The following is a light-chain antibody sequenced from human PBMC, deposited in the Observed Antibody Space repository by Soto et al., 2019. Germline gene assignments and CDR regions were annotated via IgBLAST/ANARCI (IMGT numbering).Light chain of an antibody. J-gene: IGLJ2*01. Sequence: LTQPPSASGTPGQRVTISCSGSSSNIGSNTVNWYQQLPGTAPKLLINNNNQRPSGVPDRFSGSKSGTSASLAISGLQSEDEADYYCAAWDDSLNGVAFGGGTQLTVL. CDR3: AAWDDSLNGVA. CDR2: NNN. V-gene: IGLV1-44*01. CDR1: SSNIGSNT.